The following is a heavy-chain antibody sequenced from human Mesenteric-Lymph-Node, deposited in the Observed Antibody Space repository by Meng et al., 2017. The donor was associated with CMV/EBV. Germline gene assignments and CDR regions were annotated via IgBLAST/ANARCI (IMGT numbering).Heavy chain of an antibody. CDR2: ISSSSSYI. D-gene: IGHD6-13*01. J-gene: IGHJ4*02. CDR1: GFTFSSYS. V-gene: IGHV3-21*01. CDR3: ARDTLYSSSWFKFDY. Sequence: GFTFSSYSMNWVRQAPGKGLEWVASISSSSSYIYYADSVKGRFTISRDNAKNSLYLQMNSLRAEDTAVYYCARDTLYSSSWFKFDYWGQGTLVTVSS.